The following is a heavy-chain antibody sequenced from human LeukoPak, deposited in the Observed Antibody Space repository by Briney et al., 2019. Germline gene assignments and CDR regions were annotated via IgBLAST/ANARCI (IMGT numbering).Heavy chain of an antibody. CDR3: ARYGAPYYYDTSGYSK. V-gene: IGHV4-59*01. CDR2: VSYSGNT. CDR1: GGSINTYY. Sequence: PSETLSLTCTVSGGSINTYYWTWIRPPPGKGLEWIGYVSYSGNTNYHPSLKSRVSISVDPSKNQFSLRLSSVTAADTAVYYCARYGAPYYYDTSGYSKWGQGTLVTVSS. D-gene: IGHD3-22*01. J-gene: IGHJ4*02.